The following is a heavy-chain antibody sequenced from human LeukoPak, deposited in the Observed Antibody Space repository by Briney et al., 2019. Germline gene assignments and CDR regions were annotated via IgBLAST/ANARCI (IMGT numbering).Heavy chain of an antibody. CDR3: AKVITRYSGMDV. CDR1: GFTFSSYG. V-gene: IGHV3-30*18. CDR2: ISYDGSNK. J-gene: IGHJ6*02. D-gene: IGHD1-1*01. Sequence: GGFLRLSCAASGFTFSSYGLHWGRQAPGKGLEWVAVISYDGSNKYYAASVKGRFTISRDNSKNTLYLEMNSLRAEDTAVYYCAKVITRYSGMDVWGQGTTVTVSS.